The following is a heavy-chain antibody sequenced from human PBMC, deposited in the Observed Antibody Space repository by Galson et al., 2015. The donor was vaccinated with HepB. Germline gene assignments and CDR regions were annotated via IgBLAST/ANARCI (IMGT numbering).Heavy chain of an antibody. CDR3: ARERDSSGYGY. CDR1: GFTVSSNH. Sequence: SLRLSCAASGFTVSSNHMSWVRQAPGKGLEWVSVIYSGGSTYYADSVKGRFTISRDNSKNTLYLQMNSLRAEDTAVYYCARERDSSGYGYWGQGTMVTVSS. D-gene: IGHD3-22*01. V-gene: IGHV3-66*01. CDR2: IYSGGST. J-gene: IGHJ3*01.